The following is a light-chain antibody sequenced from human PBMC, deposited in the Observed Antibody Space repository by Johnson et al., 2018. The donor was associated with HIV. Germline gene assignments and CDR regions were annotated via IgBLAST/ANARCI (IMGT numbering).Light chain of an antibody. CDR3: GTWDTSLTTGGV. CDR2: ENN. J-gene: IGLJ1*01. Sequence: QSVLTQPPSVSAAPGQKVTISCSGSSSNIGNNYVSWYQQLPGTAPKLLIYENNKRPSGITDRFSGSKSGTSATLAITGLQTGDEADYYCGTWDTSLTTGGVFGTGTKVTVL. V-gene: IGLV1-51*02. CDR1: SSNIGNNY.